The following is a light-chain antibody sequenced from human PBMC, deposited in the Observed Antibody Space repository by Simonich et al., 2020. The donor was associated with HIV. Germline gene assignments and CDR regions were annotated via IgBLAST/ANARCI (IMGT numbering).Light chain of an antibody. CDR2: KAS. CDR1: QSISSW. Sequence: DIQMTQSPSTLSASVGDRVTIPCRASQSISSWLAWYQQKPGKAPKLLIYKASSLEGGVPARFSGSGSGTEFTLTISSLQPDDFATYYCQQFNNYPTFGQGTRLEMK. V-gene: IGKV1-5*03. J-gene: IGKJ5*01. CDR3: QQFNNYPT.